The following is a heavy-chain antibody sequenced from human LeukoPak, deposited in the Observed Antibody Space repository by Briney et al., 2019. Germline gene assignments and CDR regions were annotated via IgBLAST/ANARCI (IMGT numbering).Heavy chain of an antibody. CDR3: ARSTSPMITFGGVIVPFDY. J-gene: IGHJ4*02. V-gene: IGHV4-59*01. Sequence: SETLSLTCTVSGGSISSYYWSWIRQPPGKGLEWIGYIYYSGSTNYNPSLKSRVTISVDTSKNQFSPKLSSVTAAVTAVYYCARSTSPMITFGGVIVPFDYWGQGTLVTVSS. CDR1: GGSISSYY. D-gene: IGHD3-16*02. CDR2: IYYSGST.